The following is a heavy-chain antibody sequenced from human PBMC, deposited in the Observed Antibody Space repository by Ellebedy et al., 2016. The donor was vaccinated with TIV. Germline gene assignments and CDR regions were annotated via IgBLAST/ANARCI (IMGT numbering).Heavy chain of an antibody. V-gene: IGHV3-30*18. Sequence: GGSLRLXXAASGFTFISYGMHWVRQAPGKGLEWVAVISYDGSNKYYADSVKGRFTISRDNSKNTLYLQMNSLRAEDTAVYYCAKDLLGHWGQGTLVTVSS. D-gene: IGHD1-26*01. CDR1: GFTFISYG. CDR3: AKDLLGH. J-gene: IGHJ4*02. CDR2: ISYDGSNK.